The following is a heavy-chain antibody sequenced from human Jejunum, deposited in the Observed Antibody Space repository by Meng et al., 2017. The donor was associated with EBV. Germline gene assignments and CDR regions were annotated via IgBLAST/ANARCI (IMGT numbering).Heavy chain of an antibody. Sequence: VQSDQGGVVLLKTSETLSLICAVYDGRFSGHYWSWIPQATGKGLEWIGEISDNEGSKSNLSLKSRVTVSLDTSKNHFSLRLSSVTAADTALYSCARGPDHSKQGYWGQGTLVTVSS. CDR2: ISDNEGS. CDR1: DGRFSGHY. J-gene: IGHJ4*02. CDR3: ARGPDHSKQGY. V-gene: IGHV4-34*01. D-gene: IGHD1-14*01.